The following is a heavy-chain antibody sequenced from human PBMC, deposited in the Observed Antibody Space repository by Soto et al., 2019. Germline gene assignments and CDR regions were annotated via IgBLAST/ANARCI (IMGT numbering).Heavy chain of an antibody. CDR2: IIPIFGTA. J-gene: IGHJ5*02. V-gene: IGHV1-69*06. Sequence: SVKVSCKASGGTFSSYAISWVRQAPGQGLEWMGGIIPIFGTANYAQKFQGRVTITADKSTSTAYMELSSLRSEGTAVYYCATSPKGYYGSGSYPFDPWGQGTLVTVSS. CDR3: ATSPKGYYGSGSYPFDP. D-gene: IGHD3-10*01. CDR1: GGTFSSYA.